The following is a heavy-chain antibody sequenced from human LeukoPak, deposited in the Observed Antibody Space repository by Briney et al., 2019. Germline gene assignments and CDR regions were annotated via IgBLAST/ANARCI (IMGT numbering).Heavy chain of an antibody. CDR1: GYTLTELS. CDR2: FDPEDGET. D-gene: IGHD1-1*01. Sequence: GPVKVSCKVSGYTLTELSMHWVRQAPGKGLEWMGGFDPEDGETIYAQKFQGRVTMTEDTSTDTAYMELSSLRSEDTAVYYCASLGGVAGTYDAFDIWGQGTMVTVSS. CDR3: ASLGGVAGTYDAFDI. V-gene: IGHV1-24*01. J-gene: IGHJ3*02.